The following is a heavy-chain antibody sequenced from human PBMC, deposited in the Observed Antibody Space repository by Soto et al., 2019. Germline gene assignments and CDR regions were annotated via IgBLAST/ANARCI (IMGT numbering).Heavy chain of an antibody. CDR3: ARTYYEDCSGNYQQATFDY. Sequence: SETLSLTCAVYGGSFSGYYWSWIRQPPGKGLEWIGEIDHSGSTNYYPSLKSRVTISVDTSKKQFSLKPSYVTPAVPAVYYSARTYYEDCSGNYQQATFDYWGQGTLVTVSS. J-gene: IGHJ4*02. V-gene: IGHV4-34*01. D-gene: IGHD3-22*01. CDR2: IDHSGST. CDR1: GGSFSGYY.